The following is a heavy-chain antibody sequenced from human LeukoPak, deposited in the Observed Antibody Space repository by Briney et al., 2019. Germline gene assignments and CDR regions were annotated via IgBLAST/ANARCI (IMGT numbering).Heavy chain of an antibody. CDR3: AKGTSGWYVAPFDY. CDR2: ISSSGDTT. Sequence: GGSLRLSCAASGFTVSSNYMSWVRQAPGKGLEWVSVISSSGDTTYYADSVKGRFTISRDNSKNTLYLQMNSLRAEDTAVYYCAKGTSGWYVAPFDYWGQGSLVTVSS. CDR1: GFTVSSNY. D-gene: IGHD6-19*01. J-gene: IGHJ4*02. V-gene: IGHV3-23*01.